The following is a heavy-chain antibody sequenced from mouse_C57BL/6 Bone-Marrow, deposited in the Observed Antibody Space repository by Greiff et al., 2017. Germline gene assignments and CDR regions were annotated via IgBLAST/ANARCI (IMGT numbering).Heavy chain of an antibody. CDR1: GFSLTSYG. J-gene: IGHJ1*03. Sequence: QVQLKESGPGLVQPSQSLSITCTVSGFSLTSYGVHWVRQPPGKGLEWLGVIWSGGSTDYNAAFISRLGISKDNSKSQVFFKMNRLQADDTAIYYCAKRGGSSWYFDVWGTGTTVTVSS. V-gene: IGHV2-4*01. CDR3: AKRGGSSWYFDV. D-gene: IGHD1-1*01. CDR2: IWSGGST.